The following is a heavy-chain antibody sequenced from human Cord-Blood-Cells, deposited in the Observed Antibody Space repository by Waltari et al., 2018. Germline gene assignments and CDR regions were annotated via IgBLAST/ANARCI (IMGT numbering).Heavy chain of an antibody. CDR2: TYYRSKWYN. CDR3: ARGGYCSSTSCYEDAFDI. CDR1: GDSVPSNSAA. J-gene: IGHJ3*02. D-gene: IGHD2-2*01. Sequence: QVQLQQSGPGLVKPSQTLSLTCAISGDSVPSNSAAWNWLRQSPSRGLEWLGRTYYRSKWYNDYAVSVKSRITINPDTSKNQFSLQLNSVTPEDTAVYYCARGGYCSSTSCYEDAFDIWGQGTMVTVSS. V-gene: IGHV6-1*01.